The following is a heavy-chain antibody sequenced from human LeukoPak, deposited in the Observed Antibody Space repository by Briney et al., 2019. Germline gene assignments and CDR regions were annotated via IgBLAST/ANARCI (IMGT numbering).Heavy chain of an antibody. CDR3: ARGGYSFDY. D-gene: IGHD5-12*01. J-gene: IGHJ4*02. Sequence: GGSLRLSCAASGFTFSSYAMHWVRQAPGKGLEWVARLHADGIERYFVDSVKGRFTISRDNAKNSLYLQMYSLRLDDTAVYYCARGGYSFDYLGQGTLVTVSS. V-gene: IGHV3-7*01. CDR1: GFTFSSYA. CDR2: LHADGIER.